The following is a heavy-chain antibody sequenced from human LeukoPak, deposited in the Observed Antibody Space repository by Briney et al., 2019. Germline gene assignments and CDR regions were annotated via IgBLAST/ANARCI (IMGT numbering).Heavy chain of an antibody. V-gene: IGHV3-66*01. J-gene: IGHJ5*02. CDR1: GFTVSSNY. D-gene: IGHD3-10*01. CDR2: IYSGGST. Sequence: GGSLRLTCAVSGFTVSSNYMSWVRQAPGKGLEWVSVIYSGGSTYYADSVKGRFTISRDNSKNTLYLQMNSLRAEDTAVYYCAKTWFGEFNPWGQGTLVTVSS. CDR3: AKTWFGEFNP.